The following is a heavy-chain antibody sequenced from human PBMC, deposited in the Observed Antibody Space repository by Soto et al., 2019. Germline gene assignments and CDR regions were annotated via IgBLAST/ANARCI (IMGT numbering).Heavy chain of an antibody. CDR3: AKARGVSTPAAGSS. Sequence: DRQAPGKGLEWVSVISGSGADTYYADSVKGRFTISRDNSKNTLSLQMNSLRAEDTAVYYCAKARGVSTPAAGSSWGKGTHVPVSS. CDR2: ISGSGADT. D-gene: IGHD2-2*01. J-gene: IGHJ1*01. V-gene: IGHV3-23*01.